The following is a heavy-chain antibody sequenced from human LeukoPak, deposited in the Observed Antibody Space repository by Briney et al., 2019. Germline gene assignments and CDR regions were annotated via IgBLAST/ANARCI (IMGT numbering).Heavy chain of an antibody. V-gene: IGHV3-23*01. CDR1: GFTFSSYA. D-gene: IGHD3-10*01. Sequence: GGALRLSCAASGFTFSSYAMSCVRQAPGKGRGWVSAISGSGGSTYYADSVKGRFTISRDNSKNTLYLQMNSLRAEDTAVYYCAKENSLLWFGEPYFDYWGQGTLVTVSS. J-gene: IGHJ4*02. CDR2: ISGSGGST. CDR3: AKENSLLWFGEPYFDY.